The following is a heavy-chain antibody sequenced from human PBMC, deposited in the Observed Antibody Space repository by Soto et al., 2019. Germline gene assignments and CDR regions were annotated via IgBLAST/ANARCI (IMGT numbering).Heavy chain of an antibody. CDR1: GGSISSGGYY. CDR3: ARSVFP. CDR2: LYYSGNT. V-gene: IGHV4-31*03. J-gene: IGHJ5*02. Sequence: QVQLQESGPGLVKPSQTLSLTCTVSGGSISSGGYYWSWIRQHPGKGLEWIGYLYYSGNTYYNPTLXRXLTISVDTSKNQFSLKLTSVTAADTAVYYCARSVFPWGQGTLVTVSS.